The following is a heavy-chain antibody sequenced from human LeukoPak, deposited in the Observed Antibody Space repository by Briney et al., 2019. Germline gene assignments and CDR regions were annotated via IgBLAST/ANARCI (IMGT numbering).Heavy chain of an antibody. Sequence: KAGGSLRLSCAASGFSFNSYAMSWVRQAPGKGLEWVSTIRGSGGSTYYADSVTGRFTISRDNSKNTLYLQMNSLRAEDTAVYYCAKEGLCTATCPYGGNWFDPWGQGTLVTVSS. V-gene: IGHV3-23*01. CDR3: AKEGLCTATCPYGGNWFDP. J-gene: IGHJ5*02. CDR2: IRGSGGST. CDR1: GFSFNSYA. D-gene: IGHD2-8*02.